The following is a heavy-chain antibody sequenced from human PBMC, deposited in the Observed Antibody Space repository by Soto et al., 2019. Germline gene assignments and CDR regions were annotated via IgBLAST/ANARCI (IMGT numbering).Heavy chain of an antibody. Sequence: GGSLRLSCAASGFTFSSYAMHWVRQAPGKGLEWVAVISYDGSNKYYADSVKGRFTISRDNSKNTLYLQMNSLRAEDTAVYYCARDLGVPATLYYFDYWGQGTLVTVSS. CDR3: ARDLGVPATLYYFDY. CDR2: ISYDGSNK. J-gene: IGHJ4*02. D-gene: IGHD2-2*01. V-gene: IGHV3-30*04. CDR1: GFTFSSYA.